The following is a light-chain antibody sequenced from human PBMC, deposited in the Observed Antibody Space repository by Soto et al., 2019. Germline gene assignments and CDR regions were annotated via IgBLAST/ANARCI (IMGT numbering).Light chain of an antibody. V-gene: IGKV3-11*01. CDR1: QSVGNS. CDR3: QQRSNWPPIT. J-gene: IGKJ5*01. CDR2: GAS. Sequence: EIVLTQSPATLSLSPGERASLSCRASQSVGNSLAWYQQKPGQAPRLLIYGASKRATGIPDRFSGSGSGTDFTLTISSLEPEDFAVYYCQQRSNWPPITFGQGTRLEI.